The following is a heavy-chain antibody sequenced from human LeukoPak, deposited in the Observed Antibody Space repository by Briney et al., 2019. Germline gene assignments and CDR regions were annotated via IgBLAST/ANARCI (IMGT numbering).Heavy chain of an antibody. CDR3: ARHERPGYYGSGSYYGY. D-gene: IGHD3-10*01. Sequence: GESLKISCKGSGYSFTSYWISWVRQMPGKGLEWMGRIDPSDSYTNYSPSFQGHVTISADKSISTAYLQWSSLKASDIAMYYCARHERPGYYGSGSYYGYWGQGTLVTVSS. V-gene: IGHV5-10-1*01. CDR1: GYSFTSYW. CDR2: IDPSDSYT. J-gene: IGHJ4*02.